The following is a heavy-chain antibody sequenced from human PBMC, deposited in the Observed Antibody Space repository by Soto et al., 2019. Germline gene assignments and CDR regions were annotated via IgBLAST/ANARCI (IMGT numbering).Heavy chain of an antibody. CDR3: ATYSSPFDY. CDR1: EFSFSSYA. Sequence: GGSLRLSCAASEFSFSSYALNWVRQAPGKGLEWVSAISATGTTTYFADSVKGRFTISRDNSKRTLFLQMDSLSPEDTAVYYCATYSSPFDYWGQGTLVTVSS. J-gene: IGHJ4*02. V-gene: IGHV3-23*01. D-gene: IGHD6-13*01. CDR2: ISATGTTT.